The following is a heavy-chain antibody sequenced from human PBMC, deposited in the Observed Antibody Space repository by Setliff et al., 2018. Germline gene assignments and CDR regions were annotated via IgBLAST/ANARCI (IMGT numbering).Heavy chain of an antibody. CDR2: IWNDGSTK. D-gene: IGHD4-17*01. CDR3: SKHPTALTTAGGDY. Sequence: GGSLRLSCVASGFTFSNYGMHWVRQAPGKGLEWVALIWNDGSTKFYGDSVKGRFTISRDNSKNTLFLQMNSLIFDDTAVYYCSKHPTALTTAGGDYWGQGTLVTAPQ. CDR1: GFTFSNYG. J-gene: IGHJ4*02. V-gene: IGHV3-33*06.